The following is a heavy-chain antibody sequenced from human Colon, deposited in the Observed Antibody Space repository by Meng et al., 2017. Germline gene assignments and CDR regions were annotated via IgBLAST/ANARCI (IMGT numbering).Heavy chain of an antibody. CDR2: IYHIGST. D-gene: IGHD2-2*01. V-gene: IGHV4-4*02. CDR1: GGSIISSNC. CDR3: ASGRKYCSSTSCYGQFDY. Sequence: QVSVLESGPGLLKPSGPLSLIFAVSGGSIISSNCCSCVRQPPGKGLEWIGEIYHIGSTNYNPSLKIRVTISVDKSKNQFSLKLSSVTAADTAVYYCASGRKYCSSTSCYGQFDYWGQGTLVTVSS. J-gene: IGHJ4*02.